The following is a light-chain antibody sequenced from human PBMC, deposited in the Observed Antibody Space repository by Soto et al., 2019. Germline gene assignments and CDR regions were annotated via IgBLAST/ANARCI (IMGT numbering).Light chain of an antibody. Sequence: QSVLTQPPSVSGSPGQSVTISCTGTSSDVGSYNRVSWYQQPPGTGPKLMIYEVSNRPSGVPDRFSGSKSGNTASLTISGLQAEDEADYYCSLYTSSSDYLFGNGKKLTV. CDR1: SSDVGSYNR. V-gene: IGLV2-18*01. CDR3: SLYTSSSDYL. CDR2: EVS. J-gene: IGLJ1*01.